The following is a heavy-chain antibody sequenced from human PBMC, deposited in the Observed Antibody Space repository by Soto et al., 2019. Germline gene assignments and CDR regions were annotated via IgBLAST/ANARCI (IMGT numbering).Heavy chain of an antibody. Sequence: GSLRLSCAASGFTFSSYWMHWVRQAPGKGLVWVSGIYSDGSNKNYADSVKGRFTISRDNAKNTLYLQMNSLRAEDTAVYYCATYGHWGQGTQVTVSS. V-gene: IGHV3-74*01. D-gene: IGHD2-21*01. CDR2: IYSDGSNK. CDR1: GFTFSSYW. CDR3: ATYGH. J-gene: IGHJ4*02.